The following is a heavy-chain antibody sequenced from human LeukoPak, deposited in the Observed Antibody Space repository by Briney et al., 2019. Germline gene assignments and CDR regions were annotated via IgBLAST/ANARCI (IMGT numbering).Heavy chain of an antibody. J-gene: IGHJ4*02. Sequence: GESLKTSCKGSGYFYSNYWIGWVRQMPGKGLEWMGIIYRGDSDTRYSPSFQGQVTISADKSISTAYLQSSSLKASDIDMYCHARPLPVLRYFDWAHDYYFDYWAQGPLVTVSS. CDR3: ARPLPVLRYFDWAHDYYFDY. CDR2: IYRGDSDT. D-gene: IGHD3-9*01. V-gene: IGHV5-51*01. CDR1: GYFYSNYW.